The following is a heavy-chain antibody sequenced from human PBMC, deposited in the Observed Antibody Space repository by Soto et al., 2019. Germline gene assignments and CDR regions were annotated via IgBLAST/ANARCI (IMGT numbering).Heavy chain of an antibody. CDR3: ARGWFGPDV. CDR2: IDNAGTDS. J-gene: IGHJ6*04. D-gene: IGHD3-10*01. Sequence: EVQLVESGGGLVQPGGSLRLSCAASGFTLSGRSMHWVRQAPGKGLVWVSGIDNAGTDSTYADSVKGRFTSSRDKAQNMLYLQMNSLRVEDTAVYYCARGWFGPDVWGKGTTVTVSS. CDR1: GFTLSGRS. V-gene: IGHV3-74*01.